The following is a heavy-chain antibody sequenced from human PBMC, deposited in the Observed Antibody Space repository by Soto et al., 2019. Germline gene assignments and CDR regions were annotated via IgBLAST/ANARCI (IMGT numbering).Heavy chain of an antibody. Sequence: GRSLRLSCAASGFTFSSYSMNWVRQAPGKGLEWVSYISSSSSTIYYADSVKGRFTISRDNAKNSLYLQMNSLRAEDTAVYYCARDGIAVAGPYDAFDIWGQGTMVTVSS. CDR2: ISSSSSTI. J-gene: IGHJ3*02. D-gene: IGHD6-19*01. CDR3: ARDGIAVAGPYDAFDI. V-gene: IGHV3-48*01. CDR1: GFTFSSYS.